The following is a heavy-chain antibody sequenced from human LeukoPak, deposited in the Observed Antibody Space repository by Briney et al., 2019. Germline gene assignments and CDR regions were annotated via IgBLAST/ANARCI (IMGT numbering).Heavy chain of an antibody. V-gene: IGHV3-23*01. CDR3: ATTKSDFDWLRIDY. Sequence: GGSLRLSCAASGFTFSNYVMSWVRQAPGKGLEWVSGISGSSGGTYYADSVKGRFTISRDNSKNTLYLQMNSLRAEDTAVYYCATTKSDFDWLRIDYWGQGTLVTVSS. J-gene: IGHJ4*02. CDR2: ISGSSGGT. CDR1: GFTFSNYV. D-gene: IGHD3-9*01.